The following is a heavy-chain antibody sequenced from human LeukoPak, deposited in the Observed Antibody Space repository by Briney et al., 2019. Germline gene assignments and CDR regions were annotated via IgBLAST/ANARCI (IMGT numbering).Heavy chain of an antibody. Sequence: GGSLRLSCAASGFTFSSYAMSWVRQAPGEGLEWVSAISGSGGSTYYADSVKGRFTISRDNSKNTLYLQMNSLRAEDTAVYYCAKDGTERRGYSYGYGNYWGQGTLVTVSS. J-gene: IGHJ4*02. CDR1: GFTFSSYA. D-gene: IGHD5-18*01. CDR3: AKDGTERRGYSYGYGNY. V-gene: IGHV3-23*01. CDR2: ISGSGGST.